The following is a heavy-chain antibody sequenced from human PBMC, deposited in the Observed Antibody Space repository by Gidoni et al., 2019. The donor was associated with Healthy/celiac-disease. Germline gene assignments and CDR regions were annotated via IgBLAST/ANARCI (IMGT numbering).Heavy chain of an antibody. CDR2: ISGSGGST. CDR3: AKENSGSVVDRSYYFDY. D-gene: IGHD3-22*01. CDR1: GFTFSSYA. V-gene: IGHV3-23*01. Sequence: EVQLLESGGGLVQPGGSLRLSCAASGFTFSSYAMSWFRQAPGKGLEWVSAISGSGGSTYYADSVKGRFTISRDNSKNTLYMQMNSLRAEDTAVYYCAKENSGSVVDRSYYFDYWGQGTLVTVSS. J-gene: IGHJ4*02.